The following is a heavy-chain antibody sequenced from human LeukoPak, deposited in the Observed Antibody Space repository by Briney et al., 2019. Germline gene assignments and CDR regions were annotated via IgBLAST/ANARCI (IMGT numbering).Heavy chain of an antibody. CDR3: IKDLRLDLKFDTFDM. CDR1: GFTFSTYE. Sequence: GGSLRLSCAASGFTFSTYEMNWVRQAPGKGLEWVSYISSSGSTIYYADSVKGRFTISRDNAKHSLYLQMNGLTPDDTALYYCIKDLRLDLKFDTFDMWGQGTMVTVSS. V-gene: IGHV3-48*03. J-gene: IGHJ3*02. D-gene: IGHD1-7*01. CDR2: ISSSGSTI.